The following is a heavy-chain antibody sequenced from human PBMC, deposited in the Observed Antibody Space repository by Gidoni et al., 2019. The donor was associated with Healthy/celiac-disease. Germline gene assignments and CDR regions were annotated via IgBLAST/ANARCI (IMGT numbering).Heavy chain of an antibody. J-gene: IGHJ6*02. CDR3: ARGDARVYALGHYYYGMDV. D-gene: IGHD2-8*01. V-gene: IGHV1-46*01. CDR2: INPSGGST. CDR1: GYTFTSYY. Sequence: QVQLVQSGAEVKKPGASVKVSCTASGYTFTSYYMYWVRQAPGQGLEWMGIINPSGGSTGYAQKFQGRVTMTRDTSTSTVYMELSSLRSEDTAVYYCARGDARVYALGHYYYGMDVWGQGTTVTVSS.